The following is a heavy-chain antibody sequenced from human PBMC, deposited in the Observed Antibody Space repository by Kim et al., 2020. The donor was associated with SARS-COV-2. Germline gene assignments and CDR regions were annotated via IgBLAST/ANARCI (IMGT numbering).Heavy chain of an antibody. CDR3: AKDPSQYSYGHIDY. D-gene: IGHD5-18*01. Sequence: GGSLRLSCAASGFTFSSYGMHWVRQAPGKGLEWVAVIWYDGSNKYYADSVKGRFTISRDNSKNTLYLQMNSLRAEDTAVYYCAKDPSQYSYGHIDYWGQGNLVTVSS. CDR2: IWYDGSNK. J-gene: IGHJ4*02. CDR1: GFTFSSYG. V-gene: IGHV3-33*06.